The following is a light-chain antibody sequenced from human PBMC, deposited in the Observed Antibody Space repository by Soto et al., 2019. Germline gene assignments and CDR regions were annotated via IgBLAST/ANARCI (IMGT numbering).Light chain of an antibody. CDR2: GSA. J-gene: IGKJ2*01. V-gene: IGKV3-20*01. CDR3: QQYGSSPPYT. Sequence: EIVLTQSPGILSLSPGERATLSCRASQSVSGNYLAWYQQKPGQSPRLLIYGSADRSTGIPDRFSGSGSGTDFTLTISRVEPEDFAVYYCQQYGSSPPYTFGQGTKVEIK. CDR1: QSVSGNY.